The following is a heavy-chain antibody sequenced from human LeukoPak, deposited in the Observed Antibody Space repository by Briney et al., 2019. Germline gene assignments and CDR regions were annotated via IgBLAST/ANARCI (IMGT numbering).Heavy chain of an antibody. CDR3: ARDIGYGSLGYYYMDV. D-gene: IGHD3-10*01. CDR2: IYYSGST. Sequence: PSETMSLTCTVSDSSISSYYWSWIRQPPGKGLEWIGYIYYSGSTNYNPSLKSRVTISVDTSKNQFSLKLSSVTAADTAVYYCARDIGYGSLGYYYMDVWGKGTTVTVSS. J-gene: IGHJ6*03. V-gene: IGHV4-59*01. CDR1: DSSISSYY.